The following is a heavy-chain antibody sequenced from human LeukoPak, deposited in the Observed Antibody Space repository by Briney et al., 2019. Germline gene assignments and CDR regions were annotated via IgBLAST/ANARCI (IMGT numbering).Heavy chain of an antibody. CDR1: GFTFSSYA. V-gene: IGHV3-30*01. CDR3: AREGDSSGSPAFDI. J-gene: IGHJ3*02. CDR2: ISYDGSNK. Sequence: GGSLRLSCAASGFTFSSYAMHWVRPAPGKGLEWVAVISYDGSNKYYADSVKGRFTISRDNSKNTLYLQMNSLRAEDTAVYYCAREGDSSGSPAFDIWGQGTMVTVSS. D-gene: IGHD3-22*01.